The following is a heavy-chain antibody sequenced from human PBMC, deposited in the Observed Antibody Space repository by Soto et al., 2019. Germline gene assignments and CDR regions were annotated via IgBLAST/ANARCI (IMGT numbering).Heavy chain of an antibody. V-gene: IGHV3-23*01. CDR1: GFTFSSSP. J-gene: IGHJ4*02. D-gene: IGHD2-21*02. CDR3: AKGGLGDSRPDFDY. CDR2: INAGGGAT. Sequence: EVQLLESGGGWVQPGGSLRLSCVASGFTFSSSPMTWVRQAPGRGLYWVSSINAGGGATNYADSVKGRFTISRDNSKNRLYLQINSLRAEDTAVYYCAKGGLGDSRPDFDYWGQGTLVTVSS.